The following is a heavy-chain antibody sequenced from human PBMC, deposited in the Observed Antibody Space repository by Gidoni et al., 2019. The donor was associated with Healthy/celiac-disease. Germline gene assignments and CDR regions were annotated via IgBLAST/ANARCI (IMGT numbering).Heavy chain of an antibody. Sequence: QLQLQDSGPGLVKPSETLSPTCTVPGGSISSSSYYWGWIRQPPGKGLEWIGSINYSGSTYYNPSLKSRVTISVDTSKNQFSLRLSSVTAADTAVYYCARHEYGYDSSGAPFDYWGQGTLVTVSS. CDR3: ARHEYGYDSSGAPFDY. V-gene: IGHV4-39*01. CDR1: GGSISSSSYY. CDR2: INYSGST. D-gene: IGHD3-22*01. J-gene: IGHJ4*02.